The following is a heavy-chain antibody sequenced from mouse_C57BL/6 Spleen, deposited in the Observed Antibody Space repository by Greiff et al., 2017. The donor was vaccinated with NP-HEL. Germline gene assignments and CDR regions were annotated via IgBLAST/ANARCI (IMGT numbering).Heavy chain of an antibody. D-gene: IGHD2-4*01. CDR2: IWRGGST. Sequence: VQLQQSGPGLVQPSQSLSITCTVSGFSLTSYGVHWVRQSPGKGLEWLGVIWRGGSTDYNAAFMSRLSITKDNSKSQVFFKMNSLQADDTAIYYCAKKEKGSNYDYDRGDYYAMDYWGQGTSVTVSS. CDR1: GFSLTSYG. V-gene: IGHV2-5*01. J-gene: IGHJ4*01. CDR3: AKKEKGSNYDYDRGDYYAMDY.